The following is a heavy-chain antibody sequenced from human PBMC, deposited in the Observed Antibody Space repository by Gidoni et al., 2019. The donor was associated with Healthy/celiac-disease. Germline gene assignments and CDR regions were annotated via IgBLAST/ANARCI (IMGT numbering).Heavy chain of an antibody. V-gene: IGHV3-48*02. J-gene: IGHJ4*02. CDR2: ISSSSSTI. CDR3: AREAYCGGDCYPGDY. D-gene: IGHD2-21*02. CDR1: GFTFSSYS. Sequence: EVQLVESGGGLVQPGGSLRLSCAASGFTFSSYSMNWVRQAPGKGLEWVSYISSSSSTIYYADSVKGRFTISRDNAKNSLYLQMNSLRDEDTAVYYCAREAYCGGDCYPGDYWGQGTLVTVSS.